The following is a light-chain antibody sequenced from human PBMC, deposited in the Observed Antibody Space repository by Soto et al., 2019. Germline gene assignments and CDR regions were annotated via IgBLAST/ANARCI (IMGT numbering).Light chain of an antibody. CDR2: DVS. CDR3: TSFTTSSTFV. J-gene: IGLJ1*01. Sequence: QSALAQPASVSGSPGQSITISCTGTSSDVGRYNYVSWFQQHPGKAPKLLIYDVSNWPSGVSDRFSGSKSGNMASLTISGLQAEDEADYYCTSFTTSSTFVFGTGTKLTVL. V-gene: IGLV2-14*01. CDR1: SSDVGRYNY.